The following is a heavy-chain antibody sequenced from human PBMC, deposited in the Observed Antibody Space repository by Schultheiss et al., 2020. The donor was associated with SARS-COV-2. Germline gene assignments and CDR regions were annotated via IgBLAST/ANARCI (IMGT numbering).Heavy chain of an antibody. J-gene: IGHJ4*02. D-gene: IGHD3-9*01. Sequence: GGSLRLSCAASGFTFSDYYMSWVRQAPGKGLEWVGFIRSKGYGGTVQYAASVKGRFTISRDDSKSIAYLQMNSLTTEDTAVYYCTSGYDVLTGYSSFDYWGRGTLVTVSS. V-gene: IGHV3-71*01. CDR1: GFTFSDYY. CDR2: IRSKGYGGTV. CDR3: TSGYDVLTGYSSFDY.